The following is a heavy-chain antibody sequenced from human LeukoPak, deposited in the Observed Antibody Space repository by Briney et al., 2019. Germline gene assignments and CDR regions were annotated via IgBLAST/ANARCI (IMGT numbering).Heavy chain of an antibody. V-gene: IGHV1-18*01. D-gene: IGHD1-26*01. J-gene: IGHJ4*02. CDR3: ARVGGNYEGLIDY. CDR1: GYTFTDYP. Sequence: ASVKVSCKAYGYTFTDYPIGWVRQAPGPGLEWMGWISAYNGYTNYPQSLQGGVTMTTDTSTGTAYMELRSLRFDDTAIYDCARVGGNYEGLIDYWGQGTLVTLFS. CDR2: ISAYNGYT.